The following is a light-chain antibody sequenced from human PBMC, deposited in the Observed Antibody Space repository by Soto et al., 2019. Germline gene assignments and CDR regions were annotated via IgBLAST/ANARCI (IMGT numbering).Light chain of an antibody. Sequence: QSVLTQPPYASGSPGQSVTISCTGTSSDVGGYNYVSWYQQHPGKAPKLMIYEVSKRPSGVPDRFSGSKSGNTASLTVSGLQVEDEADYYCSSFEASNNLLFGGGTQLTVL. CDR3: SSFEASNNLL. CDR2: EVS. V-gene: IGLV2-8*01. J-gene: IGLJ2*01. CDR1: SSDVGGYNY.